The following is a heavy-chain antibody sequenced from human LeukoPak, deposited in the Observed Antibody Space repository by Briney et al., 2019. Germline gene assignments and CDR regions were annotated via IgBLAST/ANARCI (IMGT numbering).Heavy chain of an antibody. CDR3: ARGLPHAFDI. J-gene: IGHJ3*02. CDR2: IYTSGST. CDR1: GYSISSGYY. D-gene: IGHD4-11*01. V-gene: IGHV4-38-2*02. Sequence: SETLSLTCTVSGYSISSGYYWGWIRQPPGKGLEWIGRIYTSGSTNYNPSLKSRVTMSVDTSKNQFSLKLSSVTAADTAVYYCARGLPHAFDIWGQGTMVTVS.